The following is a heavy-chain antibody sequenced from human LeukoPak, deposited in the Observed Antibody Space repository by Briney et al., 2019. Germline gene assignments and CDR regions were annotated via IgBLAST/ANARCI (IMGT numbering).Heavy chain of an antibody. J-gene: IGHJ6*03. CDR1: GGSISSYY. Sequence: SETLSLTCTVSGGSISSYYWSWIRQPPGKGPEWIGYIYYSGSTNYNPSLKSRVTISVDTSKNQFSLKLSSVTAADTAVYYCARRRHYYDSSGHPIYYYYYYMDVWGKGTTVTVSS. CDR3: ARRRHYYDSSGHPIYYYYYYMDV. CDR2: IYYSGST. V-gene: IGHV4-59*01. D-gene: IGHD3-22*01.